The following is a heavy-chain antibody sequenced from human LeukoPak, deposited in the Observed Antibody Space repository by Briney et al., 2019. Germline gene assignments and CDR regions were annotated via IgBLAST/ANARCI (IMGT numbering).Heavy chain of an antibody. D-gene: IGHD6-19*01. V-gene: IGHV4-34*01. CDR1: GGSFSGYY. CDR2: INHSGST. Sequence: SETLSLTCAVYGGSFSGYYWSWIRQPPGKGLEWIGEINHSGSTNYNPSLKSRVTISVDTSKNQFSLKLSSVTAADTAVYYCARDTAVAGTDYWGQGTRVTVS. CDR3: ARDTAVAGTDY. J-gene: IGHJ4*02.